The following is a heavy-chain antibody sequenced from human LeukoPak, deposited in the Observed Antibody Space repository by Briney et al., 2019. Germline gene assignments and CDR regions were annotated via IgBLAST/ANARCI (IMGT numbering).Heavy chain of an antibody. CDR3: ARERGYSGYGTGDYYYYYMDV. Sequence: GASVKVSCKASGYTFTSYYMHWVRQAPGQGLEWMGIINPSGGSTSYAQKFQGRVTMTRDMSTSTVYMELSSLRSEDTAVYYCARERGYSGYGTGDYYYYYMDVWGKGTTVTISS. V-gene: IGHV1-46*01. J-gene: IGHJ6*03. CDR2: INPSGGST. CDR1: GYTFTSYY. D-gene: IGHD5-12*01.